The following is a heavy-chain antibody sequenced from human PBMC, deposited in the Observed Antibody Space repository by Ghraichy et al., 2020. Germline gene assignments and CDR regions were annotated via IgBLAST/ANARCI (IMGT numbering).Heavy chain of an antibody. D-gene: IGHD3-22*01. CDR1: GFTFSSYS. CDR3: ARDDSSGYYTIDY. Sequence: GGSLRLSCAASGFTFSSYSMNWVRQAPGKGLEWVSSISSSSSYIYYADSVKGRFTISRDNAKNSLYLQMNSLRAEDTAVYYCARDDSSGYYTIDYWGQGTLVTVSS. V-gene: IGHV3-21*01. CDR2: ISSSSSYI. J-gene: IGHJ4*02.